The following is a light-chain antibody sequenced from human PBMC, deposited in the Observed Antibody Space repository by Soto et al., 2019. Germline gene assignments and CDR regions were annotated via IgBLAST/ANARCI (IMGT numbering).Light chain of an antibody. V-gene: IGKV3-11*01. CDR3: QQRSIWPWR. J-gene: IGKJ1*01. CDR2: DAS. CDR1: QSVSNY. Sequence: TLFFSPGGRAPPSRLASQSVSNYFVWYQQKPGQAPRLLIYDASERATGIPARFSGSGSGTDFTLTISSLEPEDFAVYYCQQRSIWPWRFGQGSNVAIK.